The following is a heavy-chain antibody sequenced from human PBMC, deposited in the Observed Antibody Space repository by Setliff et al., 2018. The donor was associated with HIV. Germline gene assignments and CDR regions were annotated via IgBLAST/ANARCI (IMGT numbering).Heavy chain of an antibody. J-gene: IGHJ4*02. CDR1: GFTFNRYG. D-gene: IGHD2-21*02. CDR3: SKGHPDGDPYYFDY. Sequence: GGSLRLSCAASGFTFNRYGMHWVRQAPGKGLEWVAFIWYDGSKKFYADSVKGRFTISRDNSRNALYLQMDSLRAEDTALYYCSKGHPDGDPYYFDYWGQGTLVTVSS. CDR2: IWYDGSKK. V-gene: IGHV3-30*02.